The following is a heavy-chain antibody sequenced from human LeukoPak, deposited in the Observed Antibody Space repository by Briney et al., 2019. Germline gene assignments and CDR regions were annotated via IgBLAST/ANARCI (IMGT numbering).Heavy chain of an antibody. D-gene: IGHD2-2*02. CDR3: ARTVVPAAIPLYYYYYMDV. V-gene: IGHV4-39*01. CDR1: GGSISSSSYY. J-gene: IGHJ6*03. Sequence: SETLSLTCTVSGGSISSSSYYWGWIRQPPGKGLEWIGRLYYSGSTYYNPSLKSRVTISVDTSKNQFSLKLSSVTAADTAVYYCARTVVPAAIPLYYYYYMDVWGKGTTVTVSS. CDR2: LYYSGST.